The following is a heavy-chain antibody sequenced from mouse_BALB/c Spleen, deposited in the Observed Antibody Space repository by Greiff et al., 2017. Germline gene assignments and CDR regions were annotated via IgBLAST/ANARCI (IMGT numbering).Heavy chain of an antibody. Sequence: EVPVVESGGGLVKPGGSLKLSCAASGFTFSDYYMSWVRQNPEKRLEWVATISDGGSYTYYPDSVKGRFTISRDNAKNNLYLQMSSLKSEDTAMYYCARDLNWDDAMDYWGQGTSVTVSS. CDR2: ISDGGSYT. V-gene: IGHV5-4*02. J-gene: IGHJ4*01. CDR3: ARDLNWDDAMDY. CDR1: GFTFSDYY. D-gene: IGHD4-1*01.